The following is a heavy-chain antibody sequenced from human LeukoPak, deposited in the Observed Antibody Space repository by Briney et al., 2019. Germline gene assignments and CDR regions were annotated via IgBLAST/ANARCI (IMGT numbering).Heavy chain of an antibody. J-gene: IGHJ4*02. CDR1: GFTFSTYA. CDR3: AKDLDRNYFDY. V-gene: IGHV3-23*01. CDR2: ISGSGGST. Sequence: GGSLRLSCAASGFTFSTYAMSWVRQAPGKGLEWVSAISGSGGSTYYADSVKGRFTISRDNSKNTLYLQMNSLRAEDTAVYHCAKDLDRNYFDYWGQGTLVTVSS.